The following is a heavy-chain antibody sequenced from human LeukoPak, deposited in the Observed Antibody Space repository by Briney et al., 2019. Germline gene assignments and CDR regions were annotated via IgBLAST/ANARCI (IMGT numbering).Heavy chain of an antibody. CDR3: ARGGSYSGSGSSKNWFDP. CDR1: GFTFSSYA. V-gene: IGHV3-30*04. Sequence: SGGSLRLSCAASGFTFSSYAMHWVRQAPGKGLEWVAVISYDGSNKYYADSVKGRFTISRDNSKNTLYLQMNSLRAEDTAVYYCARGGSYSGSGSSKNWFDPWGQGTLVTVSS. CDR2: ISYDGSNK. D-gene: IGHD3-10*01. J-gene: IGHJ5*02.